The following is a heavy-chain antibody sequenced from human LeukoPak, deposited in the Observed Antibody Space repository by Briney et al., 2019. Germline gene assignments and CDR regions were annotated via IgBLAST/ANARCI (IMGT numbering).Heavy chain of an antibody. D-gene: IGHD2-8*01. V-gene: IGHV3-66*01. Sequence: GGSLRLSCAASGFTVSNNYMSWVRQAPGKGLEWVSVIFSGGSTNYAYSVKGRLTISRDNSKNTLYLQMNSLRAEDTAVYYCARGGATRYCTNGVCHYFDFWGQGTLVTVSS. CDR1: GFTVSNNY. CDR2: IFSGGST. CDR3: ARGGATRYCTNGVCHYFDF. J-gene: IGHJ4*02.